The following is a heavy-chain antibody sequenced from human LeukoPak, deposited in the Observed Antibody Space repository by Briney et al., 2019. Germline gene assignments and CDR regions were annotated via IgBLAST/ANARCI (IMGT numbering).Heavy chain of an antibody. J-gene: IGHJ6*03. Sequence: GGSLRLSCAASGFTFSSYAMSWVRQAPGKGLEWVSAISGSGGSTYYADSVKGRFTISRDNSKNTLYVQMNSLRAEDTAVYYCAKSRSDIVVVPAAIYYYYYYMDVWGKGTTVTVSS. CDR1: GFTFSSYA. CDR3: AKSRSDIVVVPAAIYYYYYYMDV. CDR2: ISGSGGST. D-gene: IGHD2-2*01. V-gene: IGHV3-23*01.